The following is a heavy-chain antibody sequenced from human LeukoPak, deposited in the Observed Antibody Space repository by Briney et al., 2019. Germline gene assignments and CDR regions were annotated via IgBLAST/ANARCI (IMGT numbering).Heavy chain of an antibody. CDR1: GGSLSSSSYY. CDR2: IYYSGST. CDR3: ARHVAAYCGGDCYSGWFDP. D-gene: IGHD2-21*02. Sequence: SETLSLTCTVSGGSLSSSSYYWGWIRQPPGKGLGWIGRIYYSGSTYYNPSLKSRVTISVDTSKNQFSLKLSSVTAADTAVYYGARHVAAYCGGDCYSGWFDPWGQGTLVTVSS. V-gene: IGHV4-39*01. J-gene: IGHJ5*02.